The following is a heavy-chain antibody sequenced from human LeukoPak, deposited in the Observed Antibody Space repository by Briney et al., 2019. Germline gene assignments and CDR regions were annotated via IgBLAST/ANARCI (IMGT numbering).Heavy chain of an antibody. D-gene: IGHD3-10*01. J-gene: IGHJ4*02. CDR2: INAGNGNT. Sequence: ASVKVSCKASGYTFTSYAMHWVRQAPGQRLEWMGWINAGNGNTKYSQKFQGRVTITRDTSASTAYMELSSLRSEDTAVYYCARDRYYYGSDYSRDYWGQGTLVTVSS. V-gene: IGHV1-3*01. CDR1: GYTFTSYA. CDR3: ARDRYYYGSDYSRDY.